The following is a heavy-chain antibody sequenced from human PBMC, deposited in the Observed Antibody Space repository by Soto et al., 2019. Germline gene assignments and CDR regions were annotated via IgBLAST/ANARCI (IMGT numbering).Heavy chain of an antibody. J-gene: IGHJ4*02. Sequence: PGESLKISCKGSGYNFASYWIGWVHQMPGKGLDWMGIIHPGDSDTRYSPSFQGQVNISVDKSISTAYLQWSSLKASDTAIYYCASPIPVMGAWELGYWGQGTLVTVSS. V-gene: IGHV5-51*07. CDR2: IHPGDSDT. CDR1: GYNFASYW. CDR3: ASPIPVMGAWELGY. D-gene: IGHD1-26*01.